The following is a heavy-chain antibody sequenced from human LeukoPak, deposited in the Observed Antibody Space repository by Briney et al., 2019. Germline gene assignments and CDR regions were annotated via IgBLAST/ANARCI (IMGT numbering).Heavy chain of an antibody. D-gene: IGHD1-26*01. CDR1: GFTFSDYY. CDR2: ISSSGSTI. J-gene: IGHJ4*02. V-gene: IGHV3-11*04. CDR3: ATESGTYSGTCFDY. Sequence: GGSLRLSCAASGFTFSDYYMSWIRQAPGKGLEWVSYISSSGSTIYYADSVKGRFSISRDNAKNSLYLQMNSLRAEDTAVYYCATESGTYSGTCFDYWGQGTLVTVSS.